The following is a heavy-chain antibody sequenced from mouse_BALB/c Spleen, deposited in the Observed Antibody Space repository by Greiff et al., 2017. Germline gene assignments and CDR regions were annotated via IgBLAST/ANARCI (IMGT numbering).Heavy chain of an antibody. J-gene: IGHJ3*01. V-gene: IGHV5-6-5*01. CDR1: GFTFSSYA. D-gene: IGHD2-10*01. Sequence: EVKLMESGGGLVKPGGSLKLSCAASGFTFSSYAMSWVRQTPEKRLEWVASISSGGSTYYPDSVKGRFTISRDNARNILYLQMSSLRSEDTAMYYCARPPYYGNYVPFAYWGQGTLVTVSA. CDR3: ARPPYYGNYVPFAY. CDR2: ISSGGST.